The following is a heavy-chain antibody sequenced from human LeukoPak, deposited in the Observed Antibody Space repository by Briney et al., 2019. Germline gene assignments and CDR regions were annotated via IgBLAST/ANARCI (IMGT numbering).Heavy chain of an antibody. V-gene: IGHV4-34*01. D-gene: IGHD6-13*01. CDR1: GGSFSGYY. Sequence: SETLSLTCAVYGGSFSGYYWSWIRQPPGKGLEWIGEINHSGSTNYNPSLKSRVTISVDTSKNQFSLKLSSVTAADTAVYYCARERITGYSSSWYPTHFDYWGQGTLVTVSS. CDR3: ARERITGYSSSWYPTHFDY. J-gene: IGHJ4*02. CDR2: INHSGST.